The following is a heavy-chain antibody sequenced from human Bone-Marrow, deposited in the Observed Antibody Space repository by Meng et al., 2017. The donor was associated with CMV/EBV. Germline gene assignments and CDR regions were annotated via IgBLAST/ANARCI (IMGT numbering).Heavy chain of an antibody. J-gene: IGHJ4*02. CDR1: GFTFDDYA. V-gene: IGHV3-9*01. D-gene: IGHD2/OR15-2a*01. CDR2: ISWDSVNR. Sequence: GGSLRLSCAGSGFTFDDYAMHWVRQRPGKGLEWVAGISWDSVNRGQADSVTGRFAISRDNARKSLYLQINRLRPEDPGFYFCARYCNGRGCEPFDVWGQGTLVTVSS. CDR3: ARYCNGRGCEPFDV.